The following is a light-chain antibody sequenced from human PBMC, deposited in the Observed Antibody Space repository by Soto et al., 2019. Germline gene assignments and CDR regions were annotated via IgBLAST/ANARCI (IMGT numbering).Light chain of an antibody. V-gene: IGKV1-5*01. CDR2: DSS. J-gene: IGKJ2*01. Sequence: DIRMTQSPSTLSASVGDTVTISCRASQSISNWVAWYQQKPGRAPKLLISDSSNLEAGVPPRFRGTGSGTQYTLIISGLQPDDSATYYCQQYNSDPYTFGQGTKLQI. CDR1: QSISNW. CDR3: QQYNSDPYT.